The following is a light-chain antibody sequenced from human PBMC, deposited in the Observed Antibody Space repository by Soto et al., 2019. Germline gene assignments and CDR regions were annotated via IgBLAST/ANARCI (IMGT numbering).Light chain of an antibody. J-gene: IGKJ1*01. CDR2: GAS. Sequence: EIVLTQSPATLSLSPGERATLSCRASQSVSSSYLAWYQQKPGQAPRLLIYGASIRATGIPARFSGSGSGTEFTLTISSLQPDDFATYYCQQYNSYSWTFGQGTKVDIK. CDR1: QSVSSSY. CDR3: QQYNSYSWT. V-gene: IGKV3D-7*01.